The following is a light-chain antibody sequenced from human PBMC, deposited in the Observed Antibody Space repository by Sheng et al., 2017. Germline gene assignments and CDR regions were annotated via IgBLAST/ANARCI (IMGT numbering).Light chain of an antibody. CDR2: DVS. J-gene: IGLJ3*02. V-gene: IGLV2-11*01. Sequence: QSALTQPRSVSGSPGQSVTISCTGTSSDVGGYNYVSWYQQHPGKAPKLLIYDVSARPSGVPDRFSGSKSGNTASLTISGLQSDDEADYYCSSYAGSNTWVFGGGTKLTV. CDR3: SSYAGSNTWV. CDR1: SSDVGGYNY.